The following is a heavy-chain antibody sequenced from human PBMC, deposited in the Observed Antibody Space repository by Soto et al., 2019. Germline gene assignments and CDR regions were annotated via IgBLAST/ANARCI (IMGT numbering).Heavy chain of an antibody. J-gene: IGHJ6*03. D-gene: IGHD3-10*01. CDR2: MNPDSGNT. Sequence: GASAKVSCKASGYTFSNYNINWVRQASGQGLEWMGWMNPDSGNTGYAEKFQGRVTMTRNSSISTAYMELSGLRSEDTAVYYCAREAASDPSFYYHYMDVWGKGTTVTVSS. V-gene: IGHV1-8*01. CDR1: GYTFSNYN. CDR3: AREAASDPSFYYHYMDV.